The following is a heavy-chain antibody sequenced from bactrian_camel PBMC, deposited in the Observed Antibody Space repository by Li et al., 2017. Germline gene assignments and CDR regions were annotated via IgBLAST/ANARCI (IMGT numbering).Heavy chain of an antibody. Sequence: HVQLVESGGGSVQAGGSRRLSCVASGYRYSSSSYCVAWVRQAPGREREGVASIDRNGRTNYAESVKGRFTISMDANTLYLQMNNLKPEDTAMYYCVADYRGRGLGAQWLARAYEDNYWGHGTQVTVS. J-gene: IGHJ4*01. CDR1: GYRYSSSSYC. V-gene: IGHV3S1*01. CDR2: IDRNGRT. D-gene: IGHD2*01. CDR3: VADYRGRGLGAQWLARAYEDNY.